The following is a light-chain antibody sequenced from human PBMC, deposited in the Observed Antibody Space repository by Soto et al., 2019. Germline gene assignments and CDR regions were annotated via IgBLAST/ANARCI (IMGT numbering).Light chain of an antibody. Sequence: SSELTQPPSVSVAPGKTARITCGGNNIGSKSVHWYQQKPGQAPVLVIYYDSDRPSGIPERFSGSNSGNTATLTISRVEAGDEADYYCQVWDSSSDRGVFGGGTQLTVL. J-gene: IGLJ2*01. V-gene: IGLV3-21*04. CDR3: QVWDSSSDRGV. CDR1: NIGSKS. CDR2: YDS.